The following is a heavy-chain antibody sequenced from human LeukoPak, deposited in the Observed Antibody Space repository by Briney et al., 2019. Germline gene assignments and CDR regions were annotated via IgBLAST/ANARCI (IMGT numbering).Heavy chain of an antibody. CDR2: IFPSGGEI. CDR3: VRRAGGYSHPYDY. V-gene: IGHV3-23*01. CDR1: GFTFSTFA. J-gene: IGHJ4*02. Sequence: GGSLRLSCAASGFTFSTFAMIWVRQPPGKGLEWVSSIFPSGGEIHYADSVRGRFTISRDNSKNTLYLQMNSLRAEDTAVYYCVRRAGGYSHPYDYWGQGTLVTVSS. D-gene: IGHD4-23*01.